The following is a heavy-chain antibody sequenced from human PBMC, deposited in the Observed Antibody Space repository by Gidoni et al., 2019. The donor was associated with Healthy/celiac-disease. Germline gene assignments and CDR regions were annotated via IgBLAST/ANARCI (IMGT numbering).Heavy chain of an antibody. CDR3: ATYSSGYYFFAS. CDR2: ISSSSSYI. D-gene: IGHD3-22*01. J-gene: IGHJ5*01. Sequence: EVQLVASGGGLVKPGGSLRLSCAASGFTFSSYSMNWVRQAPGKGLEWVSSISSSSSYIYYADSVKGRFTISRDNAKNSLYLQMNSLRAEDTAVYYCATYSSGYYFFASWGQGTLVTVSS. CDR1: GFTFSSYS. V-gene: IGHV3-21*01.